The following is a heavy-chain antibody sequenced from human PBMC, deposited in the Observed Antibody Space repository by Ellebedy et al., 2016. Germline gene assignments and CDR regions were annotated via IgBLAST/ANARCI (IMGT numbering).Heavy chain of an antibody. CDR3: ARLSGYSYGYFSYYYGMDV. CDR2: IYPGDSDT. Sequence: GESLKISXKGSGSSFTSYWIGWVRQMPGKGLEWMGIIYPGDSDTRYSPSFQGQVTISADKSISTAYLQWSSLKASDTAMYYCARLSGYSYGYFSYYYGMDVWGQGTTVTVSS. D-gene: IGHD5-18*01. J-gene: IGHJ6*02. V-gene: IGHV5-51*01. CDR1: GSSFTSYW.